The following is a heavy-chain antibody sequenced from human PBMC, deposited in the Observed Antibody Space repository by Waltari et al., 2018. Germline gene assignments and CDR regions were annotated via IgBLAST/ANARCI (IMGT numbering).Heavy chain of an antibody. J-gene: IGHJ4*02. V-gene: IGHV4-34*01. CDR1: GGSFNFYY. Sequence: QVLLQQWGAGLLKPSETLSLTCAVYGGSFNFYYWRWIRQPPGEGLEWIGESTHSGSTNDNPSLKSRVSISVDTPNNQFSLKLTSVTAADTAAYYCARRGYCGIDCYSNYFDFWGQGTLVTVSS. D-gene: IGHD2-21*01. CDR2: STHSGST. CDR3: ARRGYCGIDCYSNYFDF.